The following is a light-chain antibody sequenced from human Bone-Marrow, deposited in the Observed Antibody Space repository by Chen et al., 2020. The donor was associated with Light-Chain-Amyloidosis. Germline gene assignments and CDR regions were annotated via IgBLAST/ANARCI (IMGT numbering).Light chain of an antibody. CDR3: SSFAVSKIVL. J-gene: IGLJ3*02. CDR2: DVN. CDR1: RSDFGPFNY. V-gene: IGLV2-8*01. Sequence: QSALTQPPSASGSPGQSVTTSCTGARSDFGPFNYVSWYQQHPGKAPKLIMFDVNRRPSGVPGRFSGSKSGNTASLTVSGLQPDDEADYYCSSFAVSKIVLFGGGTKLTVL.